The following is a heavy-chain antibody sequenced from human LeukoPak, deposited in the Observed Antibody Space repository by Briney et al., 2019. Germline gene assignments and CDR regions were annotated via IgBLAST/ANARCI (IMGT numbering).Heavy chain of an antibody. V-gene: IGHV3-11*01. J-gene: IGHJ4*02. CDR3: ARGWLLYYFDY. D-gene: IGHD5-12*01. Sequence: GGSLRLSCAASGFTFSDHYMNWIRQAPGKGLEWVSYISSSGSTIYYADSVKGRFTISRDNAKNSLYLQMNSLRAEDTAVYYCARGWLLYYFDYWGQGTLVTVSS. CDR1: GFTFSDHY. CDR2: ISSSGSTI.